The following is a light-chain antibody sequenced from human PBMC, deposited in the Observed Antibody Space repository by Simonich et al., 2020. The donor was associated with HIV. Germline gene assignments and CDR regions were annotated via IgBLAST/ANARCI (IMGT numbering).Light chain of an antibody. J-gene: IGLJ3*02. V-gene: IGLV2-8*01. CDR3: SSYAGSNNWV. CDR1: SSDVGVYNY. CDR2: EVT. Sequence: QSALTQPPSASGSPGQSVTISCTGTSSDVGVYNYVSWYQQHPGKSPHLMIYEVTKRPSGVPDRFSGSKSGNTASLTVSGLQAEDEADYYCSSYAGSNNWVFGGGTKLTVL.